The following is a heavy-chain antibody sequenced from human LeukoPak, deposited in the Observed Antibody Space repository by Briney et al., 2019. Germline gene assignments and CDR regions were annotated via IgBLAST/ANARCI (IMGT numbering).Heavy chain of an antibody. V-gene: IGHV1-2*02. J-gene: IGHJ1*01. Sequence: ASVKVFCRASGYIFTVYYVHWVQQAPGQGLECMGWINPNSCGTNFAQMFEGSVHMTRDTSVSTVYMELSRLRSDATAVYYCARSWTPYYYDSSGYYREYFQHWGQGTLVTVSS. CDR3: ARSWTPYYYDSSGYYREYFQH. CDR2: INPNSCGT. D-gene: IGHD3-22*01. CDR1: GYIFTVYY.